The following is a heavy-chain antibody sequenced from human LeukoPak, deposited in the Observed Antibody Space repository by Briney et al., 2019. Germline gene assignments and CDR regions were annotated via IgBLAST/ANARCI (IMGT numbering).Heavy chain of an antibody. Sequence: PGGSLRLSCAASGFTFSSYWTHWVRQVPGKGLVWVSRINSDGSSTSYADSVKGRFTISRDNAKNTLYLQMNSLRAEDTAVYYCARDSYYYYGMDVWGQGTTVTVSS. V-gene: IGHV3-74*01. J-gene: IGHJ6*01. CDR3: ARDSYYYYGMDV. CDR1: GFTFSSYW. CDR2: INSDGSST.